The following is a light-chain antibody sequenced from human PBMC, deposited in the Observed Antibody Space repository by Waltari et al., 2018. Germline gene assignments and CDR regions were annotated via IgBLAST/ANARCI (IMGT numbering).Light chain of an antibody. Sequence: QSALTQPASVSGSPGQSTTISCTGTSNDVGYYSLVSWYQQHPGKAPKLIIYDVTQRPSGVSDRFAGSKSGNTAFLTISGLQAEDEADYHCCTYAGSSTYAFGTGTTVSVL. CDR2: DVT. CDR1: SNDVGYYSL. V-gene: IGLV2-23*02. CDR3: CTYAGSSTYA. J-gene: IGLJ1*01.